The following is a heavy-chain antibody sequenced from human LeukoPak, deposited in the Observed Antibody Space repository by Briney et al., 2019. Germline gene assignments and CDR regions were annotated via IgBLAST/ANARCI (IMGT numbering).Heavy chain of an antibody. CDR2: ISESGGST. CDR3: AKSLPVVVPAASDY. CDR1: GFTFSRYA. D-gene: IGHD2-2*01. V-gene: IGHV3-23*01. J-gene: IGHJ4*02. Sequence: GGSLRLSCAVSGFTFSRYAMSWVCQAPGKGLEWVSAISESGGSTYYADSVKGRFTISRDNSKNTLYLQMNRLRAEDTAVYYCAKSLPVVVPAASDYWGQGTLVTVSS.